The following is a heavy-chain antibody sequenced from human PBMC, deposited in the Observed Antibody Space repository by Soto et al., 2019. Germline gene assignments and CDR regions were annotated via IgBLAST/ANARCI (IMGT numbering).Heavy chain of an antibody. V-gene: IGHV3-30*04. CDR3: AREGVFGLVTIIAPDY. J-gene: IGHJ4*02. Sequence: VQLVQSGGGVAQPWGSLRLSCAATGFQFGSYAMHWVRQAPGRGLEWVAHISYDGSQTYYGDSVKGRLTIARDNSENTLDVEMHSLRLQDTAVYYCAREGVFGLVTIIAPDYWAQGVLVSVSS. CDR1: GFQFGSYA. CDR2: ISYDGSQT. D-gene: IGHD3-3*01.